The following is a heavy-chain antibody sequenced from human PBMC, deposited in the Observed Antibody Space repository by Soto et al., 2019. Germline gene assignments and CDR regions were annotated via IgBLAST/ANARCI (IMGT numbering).Heavy chain of an antibody. CDR1: GYTFTSYD. J-gene: IGHJ6*02. CDR3: ARELVPAAIYYGMDV. V-gene: IGHV1-8*01. Sequence: QVQLVQSGAEVKKPGASVKVSCKVSGYTFTSYDINWVRQATGQGLEWMGWMNPNSGNTGYAQKFQGRVTMTRNTSISTAYMELSSLRSEDTAVYYCARELVPAAIYYGMDVWGQGTTVTVSS. D-gene: IGHD2-2*01. CDR2: MNPNSGNT.